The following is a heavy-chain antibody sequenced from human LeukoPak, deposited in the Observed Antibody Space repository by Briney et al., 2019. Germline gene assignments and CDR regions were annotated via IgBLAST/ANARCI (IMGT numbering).Heavy chain of an antibody. V-gene: IGHV3-30*18. CDR3: AKDRGVVEASWALDY. J-gene: IGHJ4*02. D-gene: IGHD2-15*01. CDR2: ISYHGSDK. Sequence: GRSLRLSCAPSGFTFSRYAMHWVRQAPGKGLEWVAAISYHGSDKFYADSVKGRLIISRDNSRDTLYLQMNSLRSEDTAVYYCAKDRGVVEASWALDYWGRGTLITVSS. CDR1: GFTFSRYA.